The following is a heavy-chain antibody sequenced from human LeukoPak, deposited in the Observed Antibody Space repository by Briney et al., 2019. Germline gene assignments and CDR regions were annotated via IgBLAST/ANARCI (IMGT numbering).Heavy chain of an antibody. CDR2: IYYSGST. V-gene: IGHV4-59*01. CDR1: GGSISRYY. CDR3: ARSGLWGYFDY. J-gene: IGHJ4*02. D-gene: IGHD5-18*01. Sequence: KPSETLSLTCTVSGGSISRYYWSWIRQPPGKGLEWIGYIYYSGSTNYNPSLKSRVTISVDTSKNQFSLKLSSVTAADTAVYYCARSGLWGYFDYWGQGTLVTVSS.